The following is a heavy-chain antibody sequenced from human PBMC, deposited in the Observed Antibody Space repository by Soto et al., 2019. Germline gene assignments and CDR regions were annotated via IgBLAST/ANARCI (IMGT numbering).Heavy chain of an antibody. CDR2: ISSNRSST. V-gene: IGHV3-64D*06. D-gene: IGHD3-22*01. J-gene: IGHJ4*02. CDR3: VKGRTRITMIVVVTEFDY. Sequence: GGSLRLSCSASGFTFSSYAMHWVRQAPGKGLEYVSAISSNRSSTYYADSVKGRFTISRDNSKNTLYLQMSSLRGEDTAVYYCVKGRTRITMIVVVTEFDYWGQGTLVTVSS. CDR1: GFTFSSYA.